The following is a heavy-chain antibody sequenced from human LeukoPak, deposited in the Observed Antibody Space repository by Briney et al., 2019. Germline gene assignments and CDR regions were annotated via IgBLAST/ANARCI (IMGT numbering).Heavy chain of an antibody. CDR1: GYTFTSYY. CDR3: ARDPDRGYRPGYYFDY. J-gene: IGHJ4*02. D-gene: IGHD5-18*01. V-gene: IGHV1-46*01. CDR2: INPSGGST. Sequence: ASVRVSCKASGYTFTSYYMHWVRQAPGQGLEWMGIINPSGGSTSYAQKSQGRVTMTRDTSTGTVYMELSSLRSEDTAVYYCARDPDRGYRPGYYFDYWGQGTLVTVSS.